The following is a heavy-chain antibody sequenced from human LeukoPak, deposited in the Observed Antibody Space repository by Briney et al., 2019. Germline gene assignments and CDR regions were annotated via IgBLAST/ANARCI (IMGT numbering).Heavy chain of an antibody. D-gene: IGHD1-26*01. CDR3: ARDGVGATIGAFDI. J-gene: IGHJ3*02. Sequence: GASVKVSCKASGYTFTDYAMSWVRQAPGQGLEWMGWINPNSGGTNYAQKLQGRVTMTTDTSTSTAYMELRSLRSDDTAVYYCARDGVGATIGAFDIWGQGTMVTVSS. CDR1: GYTFTDYA. V-gene: IGHV1-18*01. CDR2: INPNSGGT.